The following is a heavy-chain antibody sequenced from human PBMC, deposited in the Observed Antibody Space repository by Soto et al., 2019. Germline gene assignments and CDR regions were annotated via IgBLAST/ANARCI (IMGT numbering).Heavy chain of an antibody. V-gene: IGHV1-69*04. J-gene: IGHJ5*02. CDR2: IIPILGIA. CDR1: GGTFSSYT. CDR3: ARESRSERGYSYGYPIS. Sequence: SVKVSCKASGGTFSSYTISWVRQAPGQGLEWMGRIIPILGIANYAQKFQGRVTITADKSTSTAYMELSSLRSEDTAVYYCARESRSERGYSYGYPISWGQGTLVTVSS. D-gene: IGHD5-18*01.